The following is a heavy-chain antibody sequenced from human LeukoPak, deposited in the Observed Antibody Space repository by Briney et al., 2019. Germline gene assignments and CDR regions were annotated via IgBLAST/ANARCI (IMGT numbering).Heavy chain of an antibody. J-gene: IGHJ3*01. D-gene: IGHD2-15*01. CDR1: GYTFTDYY. CDR3: ASPLPYCSGSDCYSYAFDV. Sequence: ASVKVSCKASGYTFTDYYMHWVRQAPGQGLEWMGWINPNSGGTNYAQKFQGRVTMTRDTSINTAYMELSRLRSDDTAVYYCASPLPYCSGSDCYSYAFDVWGQGTMVTVSS. V-gene: IGHV1-2*02. CDR2: INPNSGGT.